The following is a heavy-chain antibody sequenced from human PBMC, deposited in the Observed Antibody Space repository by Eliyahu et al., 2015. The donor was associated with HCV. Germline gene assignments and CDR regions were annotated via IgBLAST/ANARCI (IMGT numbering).Heavy chain of an antibody. CDR3: AKAGDFKRLSPDY. V-gene: IGHV3-30*18. CDR1: XFNFGTXV. Sequence: QVQLVESGGGVVQPGRSLRLSCAASXFNFGTXVXHWVXQAPGKGLEXVSLISSDGGNEYYTDSVRGRFTISRDNSENTLYLQMSSLRDEDTALYYCAKAGDFKRLSPDYWGQGTLVIVSS. J-gene: IGHJ4*02. CDR2: ISSDGGNE. D-gene: IGHD3-16*02.